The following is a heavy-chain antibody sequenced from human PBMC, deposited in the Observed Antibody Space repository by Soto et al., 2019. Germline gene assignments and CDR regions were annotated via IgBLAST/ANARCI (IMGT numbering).Heavy chain of an antibody. J-gene: IGHJ4*02. Sequence: PSETLSLTCTVSGGCISSGGYYWSWIRQHPGKGLEWIGYIYYSGSTYYNPSLKSRVTISVDTSKNQFSLKLSSVTAADTAVYYCARGPSGRYCSGGSCYANYWGQGTLVTVS. CDR3: ARGPSGRYCSGGSCYANY. CDR1: GGCISSGGYY. V-gene: IGHV4-31*03. D-gene: IGHD2-15*01. CDR2: IYYSGST.